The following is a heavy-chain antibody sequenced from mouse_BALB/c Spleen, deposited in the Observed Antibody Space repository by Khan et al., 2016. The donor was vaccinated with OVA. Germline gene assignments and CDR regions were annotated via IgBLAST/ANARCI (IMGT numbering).Heavy chain of an antibody. CDR2: ISYSGNN. D-gene: IGHD1-1*01. V-gene: IGHV3-2*02. CDR1: GYSITSDYA. CDR3: ARVYGGDFDY. Sequence: EVQLQESGPGLVKPSQSLSLTCTVTGYSITSDYAWNWIRQFPGNKLEWMGFISYSGNNNYNPSPKSRISITRDTSKNQFFLQLNSVTTEDTATYYCARVYGGDFDYWGQGTTLTVSS. J-gene: IGHJ2*01.